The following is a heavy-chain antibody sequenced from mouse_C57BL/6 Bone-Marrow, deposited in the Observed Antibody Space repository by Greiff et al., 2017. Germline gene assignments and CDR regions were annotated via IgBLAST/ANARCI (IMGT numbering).Heavy chain of an antibody. J-gene: IGHJ2*01. CDR3: ARRDSSGLDY. CDR1: GFTFSDYY. Sequence: EVQVVESGGGLVQPGGSLKLSCAASGFTFSDYYMYWVRQTPEKRLEWVAYISNGGGSTYYPDTVKGRFTISRDNAKNTLYLQMSRLKSEDTAMYYCARRDSSGLDYWGQGTTLTVSS. D-gene: IGHD3-2*02. V-gene: IGHV5-12*01. CDR2: ISNGGGST.